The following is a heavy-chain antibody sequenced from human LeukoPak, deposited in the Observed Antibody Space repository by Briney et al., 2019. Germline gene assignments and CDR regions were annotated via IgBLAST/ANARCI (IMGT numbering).Heavy chain of an antibody. V-gene: IGHV4-39*07. Sequence: SETLSLTCTVSGGSISSSSYYWGWIRQPPGKGLEWIGSIYYSGSTYYNPSLKSRVTISVDTSKNQFSLKLSSVTAADTAVYYCARDRGYFDWFGYYFDYWGQGTLVTVSS. D-gene: IGHD3-9*01. J-gene: IGHJ4*02. CDR1: GGSISSSSYY. CDR3: ARDRGYFDWFGYYFDY. CDR2: IYYSGST.